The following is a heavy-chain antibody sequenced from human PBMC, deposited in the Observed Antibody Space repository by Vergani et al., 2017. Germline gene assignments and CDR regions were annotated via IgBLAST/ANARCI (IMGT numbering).Heavy chain of an antibody. D-gene: IGHD6-19*01. CDR2: IYYSGST. V-gene: IGHV4-59*01. Sequence: QVQLQESGPGLVKPSETLSLTCTVSGGSISSYYWSWIRQPPGKGLEWIGYIYYSGSTNYNPSLKSRVTISVDTSKNQFSLKLSSVTAADTAVYYCARAIAVAGTMDYYYYYMDVWGKGTTVTVSS. J-gene: IGHJ6*03. CDR3: ARAIAVAGTMDYYYYYMDV. CDR1: GGSISSYY.